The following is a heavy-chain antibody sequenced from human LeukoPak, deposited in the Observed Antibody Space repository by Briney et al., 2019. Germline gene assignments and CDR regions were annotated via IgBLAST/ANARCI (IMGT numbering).Heavy chain of an antibody. V-gene: IGHV3-30*02. J-gene: IGHJ4*02. CDR3: ARGAIAGANFDY. Sequence: GGSLRLSCAASGFTFSSYGMHWVRQAPGKGLEWVAFIRYDGSNKYYADSVKGRFTISRDNSKNTLYLQTNSLRAEDTAVYYCARGAIAGANFDYWGQGALVTVSS. CDR2: IRYDGSNK. D-gene: IGHD1-26*01. CDR1: GFTFSSYG.